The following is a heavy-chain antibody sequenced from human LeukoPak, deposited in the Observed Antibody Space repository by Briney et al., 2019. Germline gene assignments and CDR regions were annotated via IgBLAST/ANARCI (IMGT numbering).Heavy chain of an antibody. CDR1: GYTFTSYG. V-gene: IGHV1-18*01. J-gene: IGHJ4*02. CDR3: ARVTTDSSGCYQREAEY. CDR2: INSNNGKT. D-gene: IGHD3-22*01. Sequence: ASVKVSCKASGYTFTSYGVSWVRQAPGQGHEWMGWINSNNGKTNYVQKLQGRVTMTTDTSTSTAYMELRSLRSDDTAVYYCARVTTDSSGCYQREAEYWGQGTLVTVSS.